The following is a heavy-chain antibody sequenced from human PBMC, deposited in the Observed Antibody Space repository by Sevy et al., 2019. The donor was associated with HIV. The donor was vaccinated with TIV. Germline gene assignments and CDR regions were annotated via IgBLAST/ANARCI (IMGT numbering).Heavy chain of an antibody. V-gene: IGHV3-23*01. J-gene: IGHJ4*02. CDR2: ISGSGGST. D-gene: IGHD6-6*01. CDR1: GFTFSSYA. CDR3: AKDRVLFGIAARPSYFDY. Sequence: GSLRLSCAASGFTFSSYAMSWVRQAPGKGLEWVSAISGSGGSTYYADSVKGRFTISRDNSKNTLYLQMNSLRAEDTAVYYCAKDRVLFGIAARPSYFDYWGQGTLVTVSS.